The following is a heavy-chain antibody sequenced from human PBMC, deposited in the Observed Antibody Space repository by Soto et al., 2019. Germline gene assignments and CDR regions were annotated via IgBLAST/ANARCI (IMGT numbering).Heavy chain of an antibody. Sequence: QVQLVESGGGLVKPGGSLRLSCAVSGFTFSDYYMTWIRQAPWKGLEWVSYISSSTSHTNYADSVKGRFTISRDNAKNSLFLQMNSLRVEDTAVYYCARGRGAAADSFDFWGQGTLVTVSS. CDR1: GFTFSDYY. J-gene: IGHJ4*02. CDR2: ISSSTSHT. V-gene: IGHV3-11*05. D-gene: IGHD6-13*01. CDR3: ARGRGAAADSFDF.